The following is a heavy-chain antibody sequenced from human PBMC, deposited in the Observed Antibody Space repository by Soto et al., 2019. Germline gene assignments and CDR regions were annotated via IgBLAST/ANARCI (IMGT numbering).Heavy chain of an antibody. V-gene: IGHV1-69*13. J-gene: IGHJ4*02. Sequence: SVKVSCKASGGTFSSYATSWVRQAPGQGLEWMGGIIPIFGTANYAQKFQGRVTITADESTSTAYMELSSLRSEDTAVYYCARTRKYYYDSSGYYLSYWGQGTLVTVSS. CDR3: ARTRKYYYDSSGYYLSY. D-gene: IGHD3-22*01. CDR2: IIPIFGTA. CDR1: GGTFSSYA.